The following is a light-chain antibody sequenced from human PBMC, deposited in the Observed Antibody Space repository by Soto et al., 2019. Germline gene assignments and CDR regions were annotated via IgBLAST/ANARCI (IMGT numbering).Light chain of an antibody. CDR3: VLLDGGAWV. J-gene: IGLJ3*02. CDR1: TGAVTSDDY. V-gene: IGLV7-43*01. CDR2: RTS. Sequence: QAVVTQEPSLTVSPGGTVTLTCALTTGAVTSDDYPNWFQRRPGQALRTLIYRTSNKHSWTPARFSGSLLGGKAALTLSGLQPEDEAAYYSVLLDGGAWVFGGGTKLTVL.